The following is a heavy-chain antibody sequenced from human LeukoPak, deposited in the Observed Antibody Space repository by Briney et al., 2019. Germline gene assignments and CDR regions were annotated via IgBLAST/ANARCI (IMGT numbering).Heavy chain of an antibody. D-gene: IGHD1-26*01. J-gene: IGHJ4*02. CDR1: GYTFTGYY. Sequence: ASVKVSCKASGYTFTGYYMHWVRQAPGQGLEWMGWINPNSGGTNYAQKFQGRVTMTRDTSTSTAYMELRSLRSDDTAVYYCARGIVGATSGFDYWGQGTLVTVSS. CDR2: INPNSGGT. CDR3: ARGIVGATSGFDY. V-gene: IGHV1-2*02.